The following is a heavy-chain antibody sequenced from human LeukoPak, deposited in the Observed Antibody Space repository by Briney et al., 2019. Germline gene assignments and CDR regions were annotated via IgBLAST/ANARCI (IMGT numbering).Heavy chain of an antibody. CDR2: IYTSGSI. D-gene: IGHD3-22*01. CDR3: AREQWALRSYYDSSGYHDY. CDR1: GGSISSYY. Sequence: PSETLSLTCTVSGGSISSYYWNWIRQPAGKGLEWIGRIYTSGSINYNPSLKSRVTISLDTSKNQFSLKLGSVTAADTAIYYCAREQWALRSYYDSSGYHDYWGQGTLVTVSS. J-gene: IGHJ4*02. V-gene: IGHV4-4*07.